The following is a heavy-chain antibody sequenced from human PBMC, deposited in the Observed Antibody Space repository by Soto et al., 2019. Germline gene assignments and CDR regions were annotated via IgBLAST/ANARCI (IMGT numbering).Heavy chain of an antibody. D-gene: IGHD6-13*01. CDR3: AKGIAAAGIPLDVFDI. CDR2: INAGNGKT. V-gene: IGHV1-3*01. J-gene: IGHJ3*02. Sequence: ASVKVSCKASGYTFTTYAMHWVRQAPGRRLEWMGWINAGNGKTKYSQKFQGRLSITRDTSASTAYMELSGLRSEDTAVYYCAKGIAAAGIPLDVFDIWGQGTMVTVSS. CDR1: GYTFTTYA.